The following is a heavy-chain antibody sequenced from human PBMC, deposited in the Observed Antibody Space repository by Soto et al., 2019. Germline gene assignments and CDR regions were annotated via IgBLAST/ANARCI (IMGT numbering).Heavy chain of an antibody. CDR1: GYNFITYG. CDR2: ISAYRGNA. D-gene: IGHD6-19*01. J-gene: IGHJ6*02. V-gene: IGHV1-18*01. CDR3: ARDETVVPGSSGMDV. Sequence: GASVKVSCKASGYNFITYGISWVRQAPGQGLEWMGWISAYRGNANYAQKLQGRVTMTIDTSTTTAYMDLRGLRSDDTALYYCARDETVVPGSSGMDVWGQGTKVTVYS.